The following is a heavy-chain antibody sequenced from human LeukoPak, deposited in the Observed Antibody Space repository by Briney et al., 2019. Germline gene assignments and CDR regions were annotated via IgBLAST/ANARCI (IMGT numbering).Heavy chain of an antibody. CDR2: IWYDGSNK. CDR3: ARGYSSYYPDAFDI. J-gene: IGHJ3*02. D-gene: IGHD5-12*01. Sequence: GGSLRLSCAASGFTFSSYAMYWVRQAPGKGLEWVTIIWYDGSNKNYADSVKGRFTISRDNAKNSLYLQMNSLRAEDTAVYYCARGYSSYYPDAFDIWGQGTMVTVSS. CDR1: GFTFSSYA. V-gene: IGHV3-33*01.